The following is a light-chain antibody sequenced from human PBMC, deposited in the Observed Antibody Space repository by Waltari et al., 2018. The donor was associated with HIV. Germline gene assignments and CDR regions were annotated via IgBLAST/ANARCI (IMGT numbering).Light chain of an antibody. CDR1: SSDVGSYNF. CDR3: CSYAGSSTLV. Sequence: QSALTQPASESGSPGQSITISCTGTSSDVGSYNFFSWYQQHPGKAPKLMIYEGSKRPSGVSNRFSGSKSGNTASLTISGLQAEDEADYYCCSYAGSSTLVFGGGTKLTVL. CDR2: EGS. V-gene: IGLV2-23*01. J-gene: IGLJ3*02.